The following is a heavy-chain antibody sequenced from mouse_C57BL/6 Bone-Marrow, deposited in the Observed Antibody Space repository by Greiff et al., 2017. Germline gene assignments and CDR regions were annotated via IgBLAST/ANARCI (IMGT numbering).Heavy chain of an antibody. CDR3: ARLIYYDYDYFDY. D-gene: IGHD2-4*01. V-gene: IGHV1-54*01. CDR1: GYAFTNYL. J-gene: IGHJ2*01. CDR2: INPGSGGT. Sequence: VQLQQSGAELVRPGTSVKVSCKASGYAFTNYLIEWVKQRPGQGLEWIGVINPGSGGTNYNEKFKGKATLTAEKSSSTAYMQLSSLTSEDSAVYFCARLIYYDYDYFDYWGQGTTLTVSS.